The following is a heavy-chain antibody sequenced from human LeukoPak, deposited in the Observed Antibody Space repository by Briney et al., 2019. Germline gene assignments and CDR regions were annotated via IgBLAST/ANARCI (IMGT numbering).Heavy chain of an antibody. CDR1: GVSLSTSGVG. V-gene: IGHV2-5*01. CDR2: IYWNDDK. CDR3: AHSGGYYSCDY. J-gene: IGHJ4*02. D-gene: IGHD3-3*01. Sequence: SGPTLVKPTQTLTLTCTFSGVSLSTSGVGVGWIRQPPGKALEWLALIYWNDDKRYSPSLKSRLTITKDTAKNQVVLTMTNVDPVDTGTYYCAHSGGYYSCDYWGQGTLVTVSS.